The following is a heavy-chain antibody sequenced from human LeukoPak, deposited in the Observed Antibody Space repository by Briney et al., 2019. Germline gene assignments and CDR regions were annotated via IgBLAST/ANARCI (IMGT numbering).Heavy chain of an antibody. CDR2: ISSSSSYI. D-gene: IGHD2-2*02. Sequence: TGGSLRLSCAASGFTFSSYWMHWVRQALGKGLEWVSSISSSSSYIYYADSVKGRFTISRDNAKNSLYLQMNSLRAEDTAVYYCARDTPLYGGDAFDIWGQGTMVTVSS. CDR1: GFTFSSYW. V-gene: IGHV3-21*01. J-gene: IGHJ3*02. CDR3: ARDTPLYGGDAFDI.